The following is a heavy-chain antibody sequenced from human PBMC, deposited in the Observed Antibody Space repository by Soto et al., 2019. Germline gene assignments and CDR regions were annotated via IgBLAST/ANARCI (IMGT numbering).Heavy chain of an antibody. CDR1: VFTFSSYA. CDR3: AKGLLIMVRKVIIPPQYYYGMEV. V-gene: IGHV3-23*01. Sequence: PGGSLRLSCAASVFTFSSYAMSWVRQAPGKGLEWVSAISGSGGVTYYEDSVKGRFTISGYNAKNTLYLQMNSLRAEDTAVYYCAKGLLIMVRKVIIPPQYYYGMEVWGQGTTVTVSS. D-gene: IGHD3-10*01. J-gene: IGHJ6*02. CDR2: ISGSGGVT.